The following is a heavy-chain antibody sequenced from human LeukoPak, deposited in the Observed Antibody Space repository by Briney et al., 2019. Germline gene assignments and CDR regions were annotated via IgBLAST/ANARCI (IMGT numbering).Heavy chain of an antibody. Sequence: GGSLRLSCAASGFTFDDYTMHWVRQAPGKGLEWVSLISWDGGSTYYADSVKGRFTISRDNSKNSLYLQMNSLRTGDTALYYCAKATVRGYEFDYWGQGTLVTVSS. V-gene: IGHV3-43*01. CDR3: AKATVRGYEFDY. D-gene: IGHD5-12*01. CDR2: ISWDGGST. CDR1: GFTFDDYT. J-gene: IGHJ4*02.